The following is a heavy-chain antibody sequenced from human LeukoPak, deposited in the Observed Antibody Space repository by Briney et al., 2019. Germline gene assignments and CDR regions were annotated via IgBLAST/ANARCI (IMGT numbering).Heavy chain of an antibody. CDR1: GGSISSGDYY. CDR3: ARDSSTRSYYYYMDV. CDR2: IYYSGST. Sequence: SETLSLTCTVSGGSISSGDYYWSSIRQPPGKGLEWIGYIYYSGSTYYNPSLKSRVTISVDTSKNQFSLKLSSVTAAETAVYYCARDSSTRSYYYYMDVWGKGTTVTVSS. J-gene: IGHJ6*03. V-gene: IGHV4-30-4*08. D-gene: IGHD2-2*01.